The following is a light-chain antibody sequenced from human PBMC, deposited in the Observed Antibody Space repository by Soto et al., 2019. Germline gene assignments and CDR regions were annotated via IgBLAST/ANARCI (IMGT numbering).Light chain of an antibody. Sequence: SYELTQPLSVSVALGQTARITCGGNNIGSKNVHWYQQKPGQAPVLVIYRNSNRPSGIPERFSGSNSGNTATLTISRAQAGHEADYYCQVWDSTVVFGGGTKLTVL. V-gene: IGLV3-9*01. CDR1: NIGSKN. CDR2: RNS. J-gene: IGLJ2*01. CDR3: QVWDSTVV.